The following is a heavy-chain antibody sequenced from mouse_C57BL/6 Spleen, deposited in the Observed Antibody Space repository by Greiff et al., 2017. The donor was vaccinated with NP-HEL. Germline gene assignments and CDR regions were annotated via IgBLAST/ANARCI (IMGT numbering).Heavy chain of an antibody. V-gene: IGHV5-17*01. CDR2: ISSGSSTI. Sequence: EVKLMESGGGLVKPGGSLKLSCAASGFTFSDYGMHWVRQAPEKGLEWVAYISSGSSTIYYADTVKGRFTIPRNNAKNTLFLQMTRLRSEDTAMYYCARSPPLIYYYGSDWYFDVWGTGTTVTVSS. D-gene: IGHD1-1*01. CDR1: GFTFSDYG. CDR3: ARSPPLIYYYGSDWYFDV. J-gene: IGHJ1*03.